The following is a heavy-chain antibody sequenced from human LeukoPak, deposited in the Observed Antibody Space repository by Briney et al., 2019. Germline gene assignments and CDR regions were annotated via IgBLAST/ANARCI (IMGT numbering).Heavy chain of an antibody. CDR1: GFTFSSYG. J-gene: IGHJ3*02. Sequence: GGSLRLSCAASGFTFSSYGMHWVRQAPGKGLEWMAFIRYDGSNKYYADSVKGRFTISRDNSKNTLYLQMSSLRAEDTAVYYCAGENSGSYWRDAFDIWGQGTMVTVSS. V-gene: IGHV3-30*02. D-gene: IGHD1-26*01. CDR3: AGENSGSYWRDAFDI. CDR2: IRYDGSNK.